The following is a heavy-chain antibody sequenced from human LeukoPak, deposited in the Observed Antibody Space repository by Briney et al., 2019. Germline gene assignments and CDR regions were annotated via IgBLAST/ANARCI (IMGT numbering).Heavy chain of an antibody. CDR1: GFTFSSYA. Sequence: GGSLRLSCAASGFTFSSYAMHWVRQAPGKGLEWVAVISYDGSNKYYADSEKGRFTISRDNSKNTLYLQMNSLRAEDTAVYYCASGAYDSPGYWGQGTLVTVSS. V-gene: IGHV3-30-3*01. J-gene: IGHJ4*02. CDR3: ASGAYDSPGY. D-gene: IGHD5-12*01. CDR2: ISYDGSNK.